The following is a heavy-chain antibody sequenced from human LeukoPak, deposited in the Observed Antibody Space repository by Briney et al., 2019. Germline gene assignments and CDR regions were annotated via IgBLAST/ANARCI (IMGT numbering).Heavy chain of an antibody. Sequence: NPSETLSLTCTVSGGSISSYYWSWIRQPAGKGLEWIGRIYSSGRSNYNPSLKSRVTMSVDTSKNQFSLNLSSVTAADTAVFYYAREAYGDYYFDSWGLGTLVTVSS. CDR1: GGSISSYY. CDR2: IYSSGRS. CDR3: AREAYGDYYFDS. V-gene: IGHV4-4*07. J-gene: IGHJ4*02. D-gene: IGHD4-17*01.